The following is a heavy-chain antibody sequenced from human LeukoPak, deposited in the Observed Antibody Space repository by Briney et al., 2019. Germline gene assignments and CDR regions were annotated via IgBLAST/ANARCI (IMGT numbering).Heavy chain of an antibody. J-gene: IGHJ6*02. Sequence: GRSLRLSCTTFGFTFYDYAMSWVRQAPGKGLEWVGFIRSKAYGGATEYAASVKGRFIISRDDSKSIAYLQMNSLKTEDTAVYYCSRGRQGMDVWGQGTTVTVSS. CDR1: GFTFYDYA. D-gene: IGHD3-16*01. CDR2: IRSKAYGGAT. V-gene: IGHV3-49*04. CDR3: SRGRQGMDV.